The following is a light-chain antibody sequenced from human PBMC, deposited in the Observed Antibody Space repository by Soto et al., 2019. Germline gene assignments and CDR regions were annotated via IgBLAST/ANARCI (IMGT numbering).Light chain of an antibody. CDR2: AAS. J-gene: IGKJ4*01. CDR3: QQSYSTPQIT. CDR1: QSISSY. Sequence: DIQMTQSPYSLSASVGDRVTITCRASQSISSYLNWYQQKPGKAPKLLIYAASSLQSGVPSRFSGSGSGTDFTLTISSLQPEDVATYYCQQSYSTPQITFGGGTKVEIK. V-gene: IGKV1-39*01.